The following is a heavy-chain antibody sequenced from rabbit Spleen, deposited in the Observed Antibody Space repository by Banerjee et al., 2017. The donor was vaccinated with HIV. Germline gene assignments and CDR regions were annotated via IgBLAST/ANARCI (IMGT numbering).Heavy chain of an antibody. Sequence: QSLEESGGGLVKPGASLTLTCKASGFSFNSGYDMCWVRQAPGKGLEWIACIYAGSSDSTYSATWAKGRFTLSKTSSTTVTLQMTSLTAADTATYFCARFYAGYGDFGYAAMWGPGTLVTVS. J-gene: IGHJ6*01. CDR3: ARFYAGYGDFGYAAM. D-gene: IGHD7-1*01. V-gene: IGHV1S40*01. CDR2: IYAGSSDST. CDR1: GFSFNSGYD.